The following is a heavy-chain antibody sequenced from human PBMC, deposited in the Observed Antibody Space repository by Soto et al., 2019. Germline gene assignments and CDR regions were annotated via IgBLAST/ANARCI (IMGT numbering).Heavy chain of an antibody. Sequence: PXVSLSLSCAAFGFKISSSGKNCVRQAPGRGLEWVAYISDSVSNTLYADSVKGRFTVSRDTAKNSLYLQMSGLRDEDRAVYYCARYSYDSSGYDGMEVWGQGTTVTVSS. CDR1: GFKISSSG. D-gene: IGHD3-22*01. CDR3: ARYSYDSSGYDGMEV. CDR2: ISDSVSNT. V-gene: IGHV3-48*02. J-gene: IGHJ6*02.